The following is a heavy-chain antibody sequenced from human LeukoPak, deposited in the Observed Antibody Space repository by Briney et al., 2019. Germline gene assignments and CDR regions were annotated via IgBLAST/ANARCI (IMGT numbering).Heavy chain of an antibody. V-gene: IGHV3-64*01. D-gene: IGHD5-12*01. Sequence: QPGGSLRLSCAASGFTFSSYAMHWVRQAPGKGLEYVSAISSNGGSTYYANSVKGRFTISRDNSKNTLYLQMGSLRAEDMAVYYCARGYSGCDLGGMDVWGQGTTVTVSS. CDR2: ISSNGGST. J-gene: IGHJ6*02. CDR1: GFTFSSYA. CDR3: ARGYSGCDLGGMDV.